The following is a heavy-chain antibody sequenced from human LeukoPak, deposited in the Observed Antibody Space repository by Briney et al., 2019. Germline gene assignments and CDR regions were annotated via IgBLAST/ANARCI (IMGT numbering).Heavy chain of an antibody. J-gene: IGHJ6*02. CDR1: GYAFTGYY. CDR3: ARVPSAIYLYGMDV. CDR2: INPNSGGT. V-gene: IGHV1-2*02. D-gene: IGHD5/OR15-5a*01. Sequence: ASVKVSCKASGYAFTGYYIHWVRQAPGQGLEWMGWINPNSGGTKYAQKFQGRVTMTRDTSITTAYMGLSRLRSDDTAVYYCARVPSAIYLYGMDVWGQGTTVTVSS.